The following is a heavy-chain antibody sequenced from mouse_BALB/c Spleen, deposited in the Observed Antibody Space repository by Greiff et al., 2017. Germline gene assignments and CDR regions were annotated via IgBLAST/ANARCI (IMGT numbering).Heavy chain of an antibody. CDR3: ARGYYEGYYAMDY. V-gene: IGHV1-7*01. CDR1: GYTFTSYW. J-gene: IGHJ4*01. Sequence: QVQLQQSGAELAKPGASVKMSCKASGYTFTSYWMHWVKQRPGQGLEWIGYINPSTGYTEYNQKFKDKATLTADKSSSTAYMQLSSLTSEDSAVYYCARGYYEGYYAMDYWGQGTSVTVSS. CDR2: INPSTGYT. D-gene: IGHD2-4*01.